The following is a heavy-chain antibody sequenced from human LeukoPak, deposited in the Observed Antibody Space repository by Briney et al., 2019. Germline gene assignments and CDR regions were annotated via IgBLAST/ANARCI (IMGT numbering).Heavy chain of an antibody. CDR3: ARVELAPYYYYMDV. D-gene: IGHD1-7*01. CDR1: GFTFSSYS. Sequence: GGSLRLSCAAFGFTFSSYSMNWVRQAPGKGLEWVSYISSSGSTIYYADSVKGRFTISRDNAKNSLYLRMNSLRAEDTAVYYCARVELAPYYYYMDVWGKGTTVTVSS. CDR2: ISSSGSTI. J-gene: IGHJ6*03. V-gene: IGHV3-48*04.